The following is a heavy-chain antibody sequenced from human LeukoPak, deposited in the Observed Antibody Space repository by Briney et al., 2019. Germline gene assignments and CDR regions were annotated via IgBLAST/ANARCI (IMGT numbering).Heavy chain of an antibody. J-gene: IGHJ4*02. Sequence: GWSLRLSCAASGFTFSSYAMSWVRQAPGKGLEWVAVISSDGSNKYYADSVKGRFSISRDNSKNTLYMQMNSLRAEDTAVYYCARGVGSGAAIVFGYFDYWGQGTLVTVSS. CDR1: GFTFSSYA. CDR3: ARGVGSGAAIVFGYFDY. V-gene: IGHV3-30-3*01. D-gene: IGHD2-2*01. CDR2: ISSDGSNK.